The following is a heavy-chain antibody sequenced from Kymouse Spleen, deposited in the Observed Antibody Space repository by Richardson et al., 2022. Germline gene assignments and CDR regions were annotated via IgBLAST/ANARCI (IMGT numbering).Heavy chain of an antibody. CDR3: AREVTGTFYGMDV. D-gene: IGHD1-20*01,IGHD1-7*01. CDR2: IKQDGSEK. J-gene: IGHJ6*02. V-gene: IGHV3-7*01. CDR1: GFTFSSYW. Sequence: EVQLVESGGGLVQPGGSLRLSCAASGFTFSSYWMSWVRQAPGKGLEWVANIKQDGSEKYYVDSVKGRFTISRDNAKNSLYLQMNSLRAEDTAVYYCAREVTGTFYGMDVWGQGTTVTVSS.